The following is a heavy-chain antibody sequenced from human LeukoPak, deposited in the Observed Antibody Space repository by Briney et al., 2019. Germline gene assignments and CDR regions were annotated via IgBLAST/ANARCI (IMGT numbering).Heavy chain of an antibody. Sequence: SETLSVTCTVSGGSISSYYWSWIRQPPGKGLEWIGYIYYSGRTNYNPSLKSRVTISVDTSKNQFSLKLSSVTAADTAVYYCARLGYDYFDYWGQGTLVTVSS. D-gene: IGHD3-22*01. CDR3: ARLGYDYFDY. V-gene: IGHV4-59*08. J-gene: IGHJ4*02. CDR1: GGSISSYY. CDR2: IYYSGRT.